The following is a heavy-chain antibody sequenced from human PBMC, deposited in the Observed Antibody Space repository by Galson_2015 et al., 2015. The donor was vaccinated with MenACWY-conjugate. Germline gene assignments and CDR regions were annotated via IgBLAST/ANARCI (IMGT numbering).Heavy chain of an antibody. CDR2: MNRDGSST. CDR1: GFTFSSFW. J-gene: IGHJ4*02. D-gene: IGHD6-13*01. CDR3: ARGLSVAAAVSPFAY. V-gene: IGHV3-74*01. Sequence: SLRLSCAASGFTFSSFWMHWVRHAPGKGLVWVSRMNRDGSSTSYADSVKGRFTISRDNAKNTLYLQMNSLRAEDTAVYYCARGLSVAAAVSPFAYWGQGTLVAVSS.